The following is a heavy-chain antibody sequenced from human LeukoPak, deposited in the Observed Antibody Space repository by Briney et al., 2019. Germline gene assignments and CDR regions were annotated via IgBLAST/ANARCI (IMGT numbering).Heavy chain of an antibody. V-gene: IGHV4-59*08. Sequence: PSETLSLTCTVSVGSISSYYWSWIRQPPGKGLEWIGYIYYSGSTNYSPSLKSPGTISVDTSKNQFSLKLISVTAADTAVYFCARQGSGRAFDVWGQGTMVTVSS. CDR1: VGSISSYY. CDR2: IYYSGST. J-gene: IGHJ3*01. CDR3: ARQGSGRAFDV.